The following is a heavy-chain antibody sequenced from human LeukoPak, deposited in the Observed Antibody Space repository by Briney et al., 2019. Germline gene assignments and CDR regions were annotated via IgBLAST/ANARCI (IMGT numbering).Heavy chain of an antibody. V-gene: IGHV3-23*01. Sequence: GGSLRLSCAASGFTFSSYAMSWVRQAPGKGLEWVAAISGSGGSTYYADSVKGRLTISRDNSKNTLYLQMNSLRAEDTAVYYCAKDRGIQLWLYFDYWGQGTLVTVSS. CDR1: GFTFSSYA. J-gene: IGHJ4*02. D-gene: IGHD5-18*01. CDR3: AKDRGIQLWLYFDY. CDR2: ISGSGGST.